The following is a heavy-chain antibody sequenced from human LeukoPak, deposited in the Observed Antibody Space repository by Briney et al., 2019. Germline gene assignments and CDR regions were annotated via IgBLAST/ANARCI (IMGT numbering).Heavy chain of an antibody. D-gene: IGHD6-19*01. J-gene: IGHJ6*02. CDR2: IYYSGST. Sequence: SETLSLTCTVSGGSLSSYYWSWIRQPPGKGLEWIGYIYYSGSTNYNPPLKSRVAISVDTSKNQFSLKLSSVTAADTAVYYCAGVHGQWLAGYGMDVGGQGTTVTVS. CDR1: GGSLSSYY. CDR3: AGVHGQWLAGYGMDV. V-gene: IGHV4-59*01.